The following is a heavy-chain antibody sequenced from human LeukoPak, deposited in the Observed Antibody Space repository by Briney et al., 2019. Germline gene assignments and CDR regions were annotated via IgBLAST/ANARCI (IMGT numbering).Heavy chain of an antibody. V-gene: IGHV3-30*03. CDR1: GFTFSSYG. D-gene: IGHD6-19*01. J-gene: IGHJ4*02. CDR3: ASRDRSVAGYFDY. CDR2: ISYDGSNK. Sequence: PGGSLRLSCAASGFTFSSYGMHWVRQAPGKGLEWVAVISYDGSNKYYADSVKGRFTISRDNSKNTLYLQMNSLRAEDTAVYYCASRDRSVAGYFDYWGQGTLVTVSS.